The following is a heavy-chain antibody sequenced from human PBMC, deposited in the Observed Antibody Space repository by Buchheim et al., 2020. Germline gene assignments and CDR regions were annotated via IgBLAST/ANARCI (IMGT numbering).Heavy chain of an antibody. J-gene: IGHJ4*02. CDR1: GFTFSSYA. D-gene: IGHD3-22*01. CDR3: ATGGYDSSGSSDY. V-gene: IGHV3-30-3*01. Sequence: QVQLVESGGGVVQPGRSLRLSCAASGFTFSSYAMHWVRQAPGKGLEWVAVISYDGSNKYYADSVKGRFTISRDNSKNTLYLRMNSLRAEDTAVYYCATGGYDSSGSSDYWGQGTL. CDR2: ISYDGSNK.